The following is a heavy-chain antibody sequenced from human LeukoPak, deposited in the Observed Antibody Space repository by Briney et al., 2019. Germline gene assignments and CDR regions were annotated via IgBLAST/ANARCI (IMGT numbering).Heavy chain of an antibody. CDR1: GYTFTGYY. CDR3: ARVLRGIAAAGTRWFDP. J-gene: IGHJ5*02. CDR2: INPNSGGT. Sequence: GASVKVSCKASGYTFTGYYMLWVRQAPGQGLEWMGWINPNSGGTNYAQKFQGRVTMTRDTSISTAYMELSRLRSDDTAVYYCARVLRGIAAAGTRWFDPWGQGTLVTVSS. D-gene: IGHD6-13*01. V-gene: IGHV1-2*02.